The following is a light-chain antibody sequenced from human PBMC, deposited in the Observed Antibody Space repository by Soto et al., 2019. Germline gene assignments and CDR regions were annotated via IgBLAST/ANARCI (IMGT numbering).Light chain of an antibody. CDR3: MQGTHWPPT. CDR2: KVS. J-gene: IGKJ1*01. CDR1: QSLVNSDGNTY. Sequence: DVVMTQSPLSLPVTLGQPASISCRSSQSLVNSDGNTYLNWFQQRPDQSPRRLIYKVSNRDSGVPDRFSGSGSGTDFTLKSSRVEAVDVGVYYCMQGTHWPPTFGQGTKVEIK. V-gene: IGKV2-30*01.